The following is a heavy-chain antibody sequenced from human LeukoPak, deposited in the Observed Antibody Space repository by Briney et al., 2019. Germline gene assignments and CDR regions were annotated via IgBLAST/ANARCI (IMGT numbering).Heavy chain of an antibody. CDR2: ITSDGSST. D-gene: IGHD1-26*01. J-gene: IGHJ6*02. CDR1: GFTFSSFW. Sequence: GGSLRLSCAASGFTFSSFWMHWVRQPPGKGLVWVSRITSDGSSTRSADSVKGRFTISRDNAKNSLYLQMNSLRAEDTALYYCAKDRGRENYYYGMDVWGQGTTVTVSS. V-gene: IGHV3-74*01. CDR3: AKDRGRENYYYGMDV.